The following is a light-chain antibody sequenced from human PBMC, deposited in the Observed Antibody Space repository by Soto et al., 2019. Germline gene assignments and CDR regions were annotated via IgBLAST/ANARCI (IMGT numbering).Light chain of an antibody. V-gene: IGLV1-44*01. Sequence: QLVLTQPPSASGTPGQRVTISCSGSSSNIGSNTVNWYQQLPGTAPKLLIYSNNQRPSGVPDRFSGSKSGTSASLAISGLQSEDEADYHCAAWDDSLNGPGVVFGGGTKLTVL. CDR3: AAWDDSLNGPGVV. CDR2: SNN. CDR1: SSNIGSNT. J-gene: IGLJ2*01.